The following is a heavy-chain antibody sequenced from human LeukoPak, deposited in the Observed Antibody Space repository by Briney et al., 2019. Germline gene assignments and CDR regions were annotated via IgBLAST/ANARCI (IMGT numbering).Heavy chain of an antibody. J-gene: IGHJ4*02. Sequence: MASETLSLTCTVSGGSISNYYWSWIRQPPGKGLEWIGYIYYTGSTNYNPSLKSRVTISVDTSKNQFSLKLTSVTAADTAVYYCARGGWSLDYWGQGTLVTVSS. D-gene: IGHD6-19*01. CDR3: ARGGWSLDY. CDR2: IYYTGST. CDR1: GGSISNYY. V-gene: IGHV4-59*01.